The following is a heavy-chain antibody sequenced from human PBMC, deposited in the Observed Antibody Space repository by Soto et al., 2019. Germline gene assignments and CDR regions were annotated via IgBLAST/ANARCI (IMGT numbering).Heavy chain of an antibody. V-gene: IGHV4-39*01. CDR3: ARRTVRHLDY. CDR1: SGSISVTNVF. CDR2: IDYTGTA. J-gene: IGHJ4*02. Sequence: PAESLQCTGAVFSGSISVTNVFWGWVRQPPGKGLEWIGNIDYTGTAYFSPSLATRVTFHVDTSKNQFSLTLYSVTAADTAVYYCARRTVRHLDYWGQG. D-gene: IGHD4-4*01.